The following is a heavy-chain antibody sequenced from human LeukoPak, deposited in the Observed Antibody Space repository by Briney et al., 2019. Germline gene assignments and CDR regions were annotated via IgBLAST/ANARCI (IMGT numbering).Heavy chain of an antibody. CDR1: GFTFTNYA. J-gene: IGHJ4*02. D-gene: IGHD2-2*01. V-gene: IGHV3-23*01. Sequence: GGSLRLSCAASGFTFTNYAMSWVRQTPGNGLEWVSATVGSRPDTYHADSVKGRFTVSRDNSKNTLYLQMNSLRAEDTAVYYCAKGVVVAPDVTPFDYWGQGTLVTVSS. CDR2: TVGSRPDT. CDR3: AKGVVVAPDVTPFDY.